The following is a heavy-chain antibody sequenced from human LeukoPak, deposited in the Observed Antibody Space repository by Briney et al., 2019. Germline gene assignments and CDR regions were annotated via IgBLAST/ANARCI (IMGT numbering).Heavy chain of an antibody. CDR2: ISGSGGNT. Sequence: GGSLRLSCAASGFIFSSSAMNWVRQAPGKGLEWVSAISGSGGNTYYADSVKGRFTISRDNSKNTLYLQMNSLRAEDTAVYYCARALPHFDYWGQGTLVTVSS. CDR3: ARALPHFDY. D-gene: IGHD3-10*01. V-gene: IGHV3-23*01. CDR1: GFIFSSSA. J-gene: IGHJ4*02.